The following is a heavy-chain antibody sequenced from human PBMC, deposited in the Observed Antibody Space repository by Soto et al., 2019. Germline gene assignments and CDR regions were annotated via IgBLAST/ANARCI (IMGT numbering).Heavy chain of an antibody. CDR2: ISSGSSTI. Sequence: EVQLVEAGGGLVQPGGSLRLSCTASGFTFSYYSLNWVRQGPGKGLEWVAHISSGSSTINYADSVRSRFTISRDDAKDSLYLQTTSLRDEDTAISYCAADLSVGVINNPVAYWGQGTLVTVSS. CDR1: GFTFSYYS. CDR3: AADLSVGVINNPVAY. D-gene: IGHD3-22*01. V-gene: IGHV3-48*02. J-gene: IGHJ4*02.